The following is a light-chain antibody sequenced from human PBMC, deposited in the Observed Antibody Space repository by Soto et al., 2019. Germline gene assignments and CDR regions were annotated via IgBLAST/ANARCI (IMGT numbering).Light chain of an antibody. CDR3: QQYKDWPTT. CDR1: QSVTTT. J-gene: IGKJ1*01. CDR2: YAS. V-gene: IGKV3-15*01. Sequence: EIVMTQSPATLSVSPGERATLSCRASQSVTTTVAWYQQKSGQAPRLLIYYASTRATGFPARFSGSGSVTDFTLTITSLQSEDFGVYYCQQYKDWPTTFGQGTKVEIK.